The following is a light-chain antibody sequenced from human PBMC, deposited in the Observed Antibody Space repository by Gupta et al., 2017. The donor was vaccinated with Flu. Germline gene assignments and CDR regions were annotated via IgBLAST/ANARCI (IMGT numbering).Light chain of an antibody. CDR1: QSGLYNSNNNDY. CDR2: WAS. Sequence: DIVMTQSPDSLAVSLGERAAIKCKSSQSGLYNSNNNDYLAWYQQKPGQSPRLVVYWASTRESGVPDRFSGNGSGTDFTLTISNVQAEDAATYYCQQYYSLPWTFGQGTKVEI. J-gene: IGKJ1*01. V-gene: IGKV4-1*01. CDR3: QQYYSLPWT.